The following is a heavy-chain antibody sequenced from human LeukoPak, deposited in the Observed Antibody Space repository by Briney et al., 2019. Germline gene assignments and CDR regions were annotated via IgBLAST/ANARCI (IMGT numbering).Heavy chain of an antibody. V-gene: IGHV3-7*01. CDR2: IKEDESEK. D-gene: IGHD3-10*01. CDR3: ARVKWLPLSRSLDV. Sequence: GGSLRLSCAASGFTFSSYSMNWVRQAPGKGLEWVANIKEDESEKYYVGSVKGRFTISRDNAKDSLYLQMNRLGAEDSAVYYCARVKWLPLSRSLDVWGQGTTVTVSS. J-gene: IGHJ6*02. CDR1: GFTFSSYS.